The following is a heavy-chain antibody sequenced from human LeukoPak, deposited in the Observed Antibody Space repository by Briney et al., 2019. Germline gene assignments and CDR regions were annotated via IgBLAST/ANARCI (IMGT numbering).Heavy chain of an antibody. J-gene: IGHJ3*02. CDR3: ARAPFYFDSSGYSMDAFDI. D-gene: IGHD3-22*01. CDR1: GGTLSNHA. CDR2: TTPIFGSA. V-gene: IGHV1-69*05. Sequence: SVNVSCKASGGTLSNHAVSWVRQAPGQGLEWMGGTTPIFGSANYAQKFQGRVTIATDESTSTAYMELSSLRSEDTAVYYCARAPFYFDSSGYSMDAFDIWGQGTMVTVSS.